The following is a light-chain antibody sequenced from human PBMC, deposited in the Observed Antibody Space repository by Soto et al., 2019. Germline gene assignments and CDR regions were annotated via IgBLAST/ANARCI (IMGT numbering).Light chain of an antibody. V-gene: IGKV3-11*01. CDR1: QTVNSY. J-gene: IGKJ2*01. CDR2: DAS. CDR3: QQRYGWPS. Sequence: EIVLTQSPATLSLSPGERATLSCRASQTVNSYLAWYQHKLGQAPRLLIYDASNRATGVPARFSGSGSGTDFTLTISSLEPEDFAVYYCQQRYGWPSFGQGTKLEIK.